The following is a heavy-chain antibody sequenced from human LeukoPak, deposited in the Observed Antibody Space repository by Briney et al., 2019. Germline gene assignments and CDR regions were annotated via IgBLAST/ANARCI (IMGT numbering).Heavy chain of an antibody. V-gene: IGHV1-3*01. Sequence: ASVKVSCKASGYTFTSYAMHWVRQAPGQRLEWMGWINAGNGNTKYSQKFQGRVTITRDTSASTAYMELSSLRSEDTAVYYCARDLGMPHSYYGMDVWGQGTTVTVSS. CDR3: ARDLGMPHSYYGMDV. D-gene: IGHD2-2*01. J-gene: IGHJ6*02. CDR2: INAGNGNT. CDR1: GYTFTSYA.